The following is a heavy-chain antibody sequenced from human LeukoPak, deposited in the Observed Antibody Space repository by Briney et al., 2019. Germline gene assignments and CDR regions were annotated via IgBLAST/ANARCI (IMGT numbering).Heavy chain of an antibody. CDR3: AKLAAHCSSTSCYSPIDY. CDR1: GFTFSSYG. V-gene: IGHV3-30*02. J-gene: IGHJ4*02. D-gene: IGHD2-2*01. Sequence: GGSLRLSCAASGFTFSSYGMHWVRQAPGKGLKWVAFIRYDGSNKYYADSVKGRFTISRDNSKNTLYLQMNSLRAEDTAVYYCAKLAAHCSSTSCYSPIDYWGQGTLVTVSS. CDR2: IRYDGSNK.